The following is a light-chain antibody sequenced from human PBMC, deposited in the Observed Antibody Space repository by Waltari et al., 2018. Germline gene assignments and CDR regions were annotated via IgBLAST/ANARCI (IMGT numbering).Light chain of an antibody. CDR2: DVT. CDR1: SRDVGYYNY. CDR3: CSYAGNYLRV. J-gene: IGLJ2*01. V-gene: IGLV2-11*01. Sequence: QSALTQPRSVSGSPGQSVTIACTGTSRDVGYYNYVSWYQQHPGKAPKLMISDVTERPPEVPDRFSCSKSGNTASLTFSGLQAEDEADYYCCSYAGNYLRVFGGGTKLTVL.